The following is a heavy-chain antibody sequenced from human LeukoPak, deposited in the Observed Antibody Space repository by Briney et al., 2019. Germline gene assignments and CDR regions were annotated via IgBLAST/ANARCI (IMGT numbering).Heavy chain of an antibody. Sequence: SETLSLTCTVSGGSISSGDYYWSWIRQPPGKGLWWIGYSYHSGSTYYNPSLKSRVTISVDTSKNQFSLKLSSVTAADTAVYYCARGDLYSSSWYNWGQGTLVTVSS. CDR3: ARGDLYSSSWYN. CDR1: GGSISSGDYY. V-gene: IGHV4-30-4*08. J-gene: IGHJ4*02. CDR2: SYHSGST. D-gene: IGHD6-13*01.